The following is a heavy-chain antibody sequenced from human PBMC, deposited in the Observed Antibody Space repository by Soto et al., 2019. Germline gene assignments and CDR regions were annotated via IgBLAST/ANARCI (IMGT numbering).Heavy chain of an antibody. CDR2: ISGRGGVT. CDR1: GFTFRNQD. CDR3: AKDRQFRSYYESAGHYND. D-gene: IGHD3-22*01. J-gene: IGHJ4*02. V-gene: IGHV3-23*01. Sequence: EVQLLESGGGLVQPGGSLRLTRVGSGFTFRNQDMRWVRQAPGKGLEWVSGISGRGGVTYYADSVKGRFTISRDNSKNTLYLQMNNLRANDTAVYYCAKDRQFRSYYESAGHYNDWGQGTLVTVSS.